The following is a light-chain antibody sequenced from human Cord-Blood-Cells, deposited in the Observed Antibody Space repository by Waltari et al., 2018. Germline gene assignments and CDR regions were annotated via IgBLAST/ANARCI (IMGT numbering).Light chain of an antibody. V-gene: IGKV3-15*01. CDR3: QQYNNWPRT. Sequence: ELVMTQSPAILSVSPGERATLSCRASQSVSSNLAWYQQKPGQAPRLLIYGASTRATGIPARFSGSGSGTEFTLTISSLQSEDFAVYYCQQYNNWPRTFGQGTKVEIK. J-gene: IGKJ1*01. CDR2: GAS. CDR1: QSVSSN.